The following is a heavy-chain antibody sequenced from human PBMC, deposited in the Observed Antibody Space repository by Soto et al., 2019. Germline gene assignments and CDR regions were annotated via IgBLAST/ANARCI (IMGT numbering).Heavy chain of an antibody. CDR3: ARDGTYYYDSSGYYSDYSYYGMDV. J-gene: IGHJ6*02. CDR2: INPNSGGT. Sequence: ASVKVSCKASGYTFTGYYMHWVRQAPGQGLEWMGWINPNSGGTNYAQKCQGRVTMTRDTSISTAYMELSRLRSDDTAVYYCARDGTYYYDSSGYYSDYSYYGMDVWGQGTTVTVSS. D-gene: IGHD3-22*01. CDR1: GYTFTGYY. V-gene: IGHV1-2*02.